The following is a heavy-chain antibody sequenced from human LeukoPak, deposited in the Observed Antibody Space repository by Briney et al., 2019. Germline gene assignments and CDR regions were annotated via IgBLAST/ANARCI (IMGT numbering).Heavy chain of an antibody. J-gene: IGHJ4*02. CDR2: ISSSSSYI. CDR3: AKTMGAIDHDY. V-gene: IGHV3-21*04. D-gene: IGHD2-2*02. Sequence: GGSLRLSCAASGFTFSSYSMNWVRQAPGKGLEWVSSISSSSSYIYYADSVKGRFTTSRDKSKNTLYLQMNSLRAEDTAVYFCAKTMGAIDHDYWGQGTLVTVSS. CDR1: GFTFSSYS.